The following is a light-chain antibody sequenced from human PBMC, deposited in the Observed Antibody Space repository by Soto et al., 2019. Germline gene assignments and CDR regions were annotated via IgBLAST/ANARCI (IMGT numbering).Light chain of an antibody. Sequence: EIVLTQSPGTPSLSPGERATLSCRASQSVSSSYLAWYQQKPVQAPRLLIYGASSRATGIPDRFSGSGSGTDFTLTISRLEPEDFAVYYGQEYGSSPLLTFGGGTKVDI. CDR2: GAS. CDR1: QSVSSSY. J-gene: IGKJ4*01. CDR3: QEYGSSPLLT. V-gene: IGKV3-20*01.